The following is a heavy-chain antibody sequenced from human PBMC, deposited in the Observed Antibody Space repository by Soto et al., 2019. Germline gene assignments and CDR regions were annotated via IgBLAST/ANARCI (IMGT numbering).Heavy chain of an antibody. CDR3: ARDPAW. D-gene: IGHD2-2*01. CDR1: GGSISSGGYY. CDR2: IYNSGST. Sequence: QVQLQESGPGLVKPSETLSLTCTVSGGSISSGGYYWSWIRQHPGKGLEWIGYIYNSGSTYYNASLKSRVTISADTSRNQFSLQMNSVTAADTAVYYCARDPAWWVQGTMVTVSS. J-gene: IGHJ3*01. V-gene: IGHV4-31*03.